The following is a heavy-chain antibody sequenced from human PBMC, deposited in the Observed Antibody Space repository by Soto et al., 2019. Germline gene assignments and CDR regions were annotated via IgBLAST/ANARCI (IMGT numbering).Heavy chain of an antibody. Sequence: QVQLVQSGAEVKKPGASVKVSCKVSGYTLTELSMHWVRQAPGKGLEWMGGFDPEDGETIHAQKFQGRVTMTEDTSTDTAYMELSSLRSEDTAVYYCATSSDILTGPGENGMDVWGQGTTVTVSS. CDR2: FDPEDGET. CDR3: ATSSDILTGPGENGMDV. J-gene: IGHJ6*02. V-gene: IGHV1-24*01. CDR1: GYTLTELS. D-gene: IGHD3-9*01.